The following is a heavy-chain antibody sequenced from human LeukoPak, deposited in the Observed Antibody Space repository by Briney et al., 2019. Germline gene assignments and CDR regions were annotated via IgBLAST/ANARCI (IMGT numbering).Heavy chain of an antibody. Sequence: GGSLRLSCAASGFTFRNYGMSWVRQAPGKGLERVSLFSDSVTSAYYADSVKGPFTISRDNSKNTLYIYMNTLRAEDTAVYYCAPELRGAAWSLDYWGQGTLVSVSS. J-gene: IGHJ4*02. CDR1: GFTFRNYG. D-gene: IGHD1-26*01. CDR3: APELRGAAWSLDY. CDR2: FSDSVTSA. V-gene: IGHV3-23*01.